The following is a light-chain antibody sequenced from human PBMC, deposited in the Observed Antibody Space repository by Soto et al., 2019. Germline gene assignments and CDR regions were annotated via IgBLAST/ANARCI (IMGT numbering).Light chain of an antibody. Sequence: ESVLTQSPGTLSLSPGERATLSCRASQRVTSSYLAWYQEKPGQAPRRLIYGASSRATGIPDRFSGSGSGTDFTLTISRLEAEDFAVYYCKHYGSSPPTWTFGQGTKVEIK. V-gene: IGKV3-20*01. CDR2: GAS. J-gene: IGKJ1*01. CDR3: KHYGSSPPTWT. CDR1: QRVTSSY.